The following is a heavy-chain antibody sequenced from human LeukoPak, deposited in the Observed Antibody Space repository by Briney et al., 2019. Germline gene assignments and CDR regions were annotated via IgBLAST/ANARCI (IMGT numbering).Heavy chain of an antibody. D-gene: IGHD4-4*01. CDR1: GFTSSHAW. J-gene: IGHJ4*02. Sequence: GGSLRLSCAASGFTSSHAWMTWVRQAPGKGLEWVGRIKSKTDGETTNYPAPVKGRFTISRDDSKNTLYLQMNSLKTEDTAVYYCTTLHYYGYWGQGTLVTVSS. CDR2: IKSKTDGETT. V-gene: IGHV3-15*06. CDR3: TTLHYYGY.